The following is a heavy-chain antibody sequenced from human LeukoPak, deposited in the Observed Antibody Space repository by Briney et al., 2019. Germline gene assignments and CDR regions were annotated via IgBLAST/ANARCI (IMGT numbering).Heavy chain of an antibody. CDR3: ARSITMVWAQDV. V-gene: IGHV1-2*02. J-gene: IGHJ6*02. D-gene: IGHD3-10*01. CDR2: INPNSGGT. Sequence: ASVKVSCKASGYTFTGYYMHWVRQAPGQGLEWMGWINPNSGGTNYAQKFQGRVTMTRDTSISAAYMELSRLRSDDTAVYYCARSITMVWAQDVWGQGTTVTVSS. CDR1: GYTFTGYY.